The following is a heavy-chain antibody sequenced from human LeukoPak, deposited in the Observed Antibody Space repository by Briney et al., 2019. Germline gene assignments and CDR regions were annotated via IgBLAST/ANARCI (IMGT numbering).Heavy chain of an antibody. V-gene: IGHV3-74*01. CDR1: GFTFSSYW. Sequence: GGSLRLSCAASGFTFSSYWMHWVRQAPGKGLVWVSRINSDGSSTSYADSVKGRFTIARDDARKTLYLQMNSLRAEDTAVYYCLTIVETTFDAFDIWGQGTMVTVSS. J-gene: IGHJ3*02. D-gene: IGHD2/OR15-2a*01. CDR2: INSDGSST. CDR3: LTIVETTFDAFDI.